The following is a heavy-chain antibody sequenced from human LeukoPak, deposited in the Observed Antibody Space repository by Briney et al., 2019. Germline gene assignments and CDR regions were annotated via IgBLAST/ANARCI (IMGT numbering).Heavy chain of an antibody. J-gene: IGHJ2*01. V-gene: IGHV4-59*12. CDR3: ARITLERITMIVVVITPPSWYFDL. D-gene: IGHD3-22*01. CDR1: GGSISSYY. Sequence: SETLSLTCTVSGGSISSYYWSWIRQPPGKGLEWIGYIYYSGSTNYNPSLKSRVTISVDTSKNQFSLKLSSVTAADTAVYYCARITLERITMIVVVITPPSWYFDLWGRGTLVTVSS. CDR2: IYYSGST.